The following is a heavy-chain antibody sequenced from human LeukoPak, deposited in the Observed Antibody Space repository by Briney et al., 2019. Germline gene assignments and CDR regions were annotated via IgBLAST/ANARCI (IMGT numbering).Heavy chain of an antibody. Sequence: ASVKVSCKASGYTFTSYDINWVRQATGQGLEWMGWMNPNGGNTGYAQKFQGRVTMTRNTSISTAYMELSSLRSEDTAVYYCAREVLRYFDWLPTYGMDVWGQGTTVTVSS. CDR1: GYTFTSYD. J-gene: IGHJ6*02. CDR2: MNPNGGNT. V-gene: IGHV1-8*01. CDR3: AREVLRYFDWLPTYGMDV. D-gene: IGHD3-9*01.